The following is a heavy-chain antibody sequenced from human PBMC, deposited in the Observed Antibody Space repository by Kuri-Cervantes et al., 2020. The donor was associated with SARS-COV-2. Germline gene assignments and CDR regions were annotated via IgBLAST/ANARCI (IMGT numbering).Heavy chain of an antibody. CDR2: IYPGDSDT. CDR3: ARHRNPYSDYSLDL. D-gene: IGHD4-11*01. CDR1: GYTFTPFW. J-gene: IGHJ5*02. V-gene: IGHV5-51*01. Sequence: GGSLRLSCKASGYTFTPFWIGWVRQTPGKGLEWMGIIYPGDSDTRYSPSFQGQASISVDKSNTTAYLQWSSLKASDTAVYYCARHRNPYSDYSLDLWGQGTLVTVSS.